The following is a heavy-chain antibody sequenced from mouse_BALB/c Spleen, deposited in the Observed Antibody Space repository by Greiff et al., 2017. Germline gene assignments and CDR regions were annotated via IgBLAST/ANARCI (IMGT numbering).Heavy chain of an antibody. CDR3: ARGLPSFAY. V-gene: IGHV5-6-3*01. CDR2: INSNGGST. J-gene: IGHJ3*01. CDR1: GFTFSSYG. Sequence: EVQVVESGGGLVQPGGSLKLSCAASGFTFSSYGMSWVRQTPDKRLELVATINSNGGSTYYPDSVKGRFTISRDNAKNTLYLQMSSLKSEDTAMYYCARGLPSFAYWGQGTLVTVSA.